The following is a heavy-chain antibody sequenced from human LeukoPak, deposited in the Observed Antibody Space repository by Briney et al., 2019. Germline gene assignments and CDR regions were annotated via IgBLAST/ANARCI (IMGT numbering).Heavy chain of an antibody. J-gene: IGHJ3*02. CDR1: GFTFRSYW. CDR2: INIDGSSG. D-gene: IGHD3-3*01. CDR3: AKDSLNYDFWSGYPQGAFDI. Sequence: GGSLRLSCAASGFTFRSYWMHWVRQAPGKGLVWVSRINIDGSSGSYADSVEGRFTISRDNSKNTLYLQMNSLRAEDTAVYYCAKDSLNYDFWSGYPQGAFDIWGQGTMVTVSS. V-gene: IGHV3-74*01.